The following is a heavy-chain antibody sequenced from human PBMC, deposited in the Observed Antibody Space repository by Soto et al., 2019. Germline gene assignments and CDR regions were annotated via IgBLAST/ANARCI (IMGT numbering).Heavy chain of an antibody. Sequence: SETLSLTCTVSGDSISSYYWSWIRQSPGRGLEWIGFISYSGSTSYNPSLKSRVTTSVDTSKNQFSLKLTSVTAADTAVYYCARYSGTYFVYWGPGTLVTVS. V-gene: IGHV4-59*01. J-gene: IGHJ4*02. D-gene: IGHD1-26*01. CDR1: GDSISSYY. CDR2: ISYSGST. CDR3: ARYSGTYFVY.